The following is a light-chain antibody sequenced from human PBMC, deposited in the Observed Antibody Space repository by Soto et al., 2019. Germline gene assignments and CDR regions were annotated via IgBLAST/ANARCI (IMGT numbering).Light chain of an antibody. V-gene: IGLV2-14*03. J-gene: IGLJ2*01. Sequence: QSALTQPASVSGSPGQSITISSTGTSSDIGGYNYVSWYQQHPGKAPKLMIYDVSDRPSGVSNRFSGSKSGNTASLTISGLQAEDEADYYFASYARSNTVLFGGGTKVTVL. CDR1: SSDIGGYNY. CDR3: ASYARSNTVL. CDR2: DVS.